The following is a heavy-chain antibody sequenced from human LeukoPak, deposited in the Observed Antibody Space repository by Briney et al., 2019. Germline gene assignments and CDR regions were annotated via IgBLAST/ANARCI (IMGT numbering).Heavy chain of an antibody. D-gene: IGHD1-26*01. CDR1: GGSISSYY. CDR2: IYHSGST. Sequence: SETLSLTCTVSGGSISSYYWSWIRQPPGKGLEWIGYIYHSGSTYYNPSLKSRVTISVGRSKNQFSLKLSSVTAADTAVYYCAATSGSYSWADYWGQGTLVTVSS. V-gene: IGHV4-59*04. CDR3: AATSGSYSWADY. J-gene: IGHJ4*02.